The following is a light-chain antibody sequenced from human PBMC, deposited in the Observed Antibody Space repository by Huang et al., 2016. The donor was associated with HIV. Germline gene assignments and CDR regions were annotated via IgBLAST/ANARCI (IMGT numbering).Light chain of an antibody. Sequence: DIVMTQTPLSLSVTPGQPASISCKSSQSLLHSDGKTYWYWYLHKPGQSPQLLIYEVSKRLSGVPDRCSGSGSGTDFPLKISRVEAEDVGVYYWMQSIQRPLTFGGGTKVEIK. CDR3: MQSIQRPLT. CDR2: EVS. V-gene: IGKV2D-29*02. J-gene: IGKJ4*01. CDR1: QSLLHSDGKTY.